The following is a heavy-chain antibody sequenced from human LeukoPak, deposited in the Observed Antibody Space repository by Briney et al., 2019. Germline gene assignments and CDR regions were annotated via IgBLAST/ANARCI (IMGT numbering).Heavy chain of an antibody. Sequence: ASVKVSCKASGYTFTSYYMHWVRQAPGQGLEWMGIINPSGGSTSYARKFQGRVTMTRDMSTSTVYMELSSLRSEDTAVYYCARDNSVGDNAWWFDPWGQGTLVTVSS. D-gene: IGHD1-26*01. V-gene: IGHV1-46*01. CDR1: GYTFTSYY. J-gene: IGHJ5*02. CDR3: ARDNSVGDNAWWFDP. CDR2: INPSGGST.